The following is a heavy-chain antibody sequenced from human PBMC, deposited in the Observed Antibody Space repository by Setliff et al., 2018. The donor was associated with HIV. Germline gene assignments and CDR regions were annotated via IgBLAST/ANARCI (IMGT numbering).Heavy chain of an antibody. CDR1: GGSISRGSYY. CDR2: IYTSGST. V-gene: IGHV4-61*02. Sequence: LSLTCTVSGGSISRGSYYWSWIRQPAGKGLEWIGRIYTSGSTNYNPSLKSRVTISVDTSKSQISLKLTPVTAADTAMYHCARVYYFDSSGYYQRGDVFDIWGQGTMVTVSS. CDR3: ARVYYFDSSGYYQRGDVFDI. D-gene: IGHD3-22*01. J-gene: IGHJ3*02.